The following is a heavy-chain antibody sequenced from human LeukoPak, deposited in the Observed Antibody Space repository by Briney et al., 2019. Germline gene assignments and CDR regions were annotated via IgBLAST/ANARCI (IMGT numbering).Heavy chain of an antibody. CDR3: ARDGATFDDY. V-gene: IGHV3-53*01. CDR1: GFTFSSYS. D-gene: IGHD5-24*01. J-gene: IGHJ4*02. CDR2: IYSGGST. Sequence: GGSLRLSCAASGFTFSSYSMNWVRQAPGKGLEWVSVIYSGGSTYYADSVKGRFTISRDNSKNTLYLQMNSLRAEDTAVYYCARDGATFDDYWGQGTLVTVSS.